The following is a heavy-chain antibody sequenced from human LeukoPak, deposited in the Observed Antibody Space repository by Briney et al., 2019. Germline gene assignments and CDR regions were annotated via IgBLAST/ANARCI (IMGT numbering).Heavy chain of an antibody. CDR3: ARLDYGDQSAPVDINAFHI. D-gene: IGHD4-17*01. CDR1: GGTFSSYA. Sequence: ASVNVSCKASGGTFSSYAISWVRQAPGQGVEWMGGINPIFGTANYAQKFQGRVTITADESPSTAFMELSSLRSEDTAEYYCARLDYGDQSAPVDINAFHIWGQGTMHTVSS. CDR2: INPIFGTA. J-gene: IGHJ3*02. V-gene: IGHV1-69*13.